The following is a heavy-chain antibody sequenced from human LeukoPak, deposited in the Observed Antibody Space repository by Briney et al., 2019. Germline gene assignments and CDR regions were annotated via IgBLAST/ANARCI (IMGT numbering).Heavy chain of an antibody. D-gene: IGHD3-3*01. CDR3: ATYDFWSGYSFDY. CDR1: GGSISSGDYY. J-gene: IGHJ4*02. CDR2: IYYSGST. Sequence: SETLSLTCTVSGGSISSGDYYWSWIRQPPGKGLEWIGSIYYSGSTYYNPSLKSRVTISVDTSKNQFSLKLSSVTAADTAVYYCATYDFWSGYSFDYWGQGTLVTVSS. V-gene: IGHV4-39*07.